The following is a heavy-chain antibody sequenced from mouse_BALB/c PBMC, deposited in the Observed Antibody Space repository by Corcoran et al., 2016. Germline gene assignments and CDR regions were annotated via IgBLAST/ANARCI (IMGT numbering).Heavy chain of an antibody. V-gene: IGHV14-3*02. Sequence: EVQLQQSGAELVKPGASVKLSCTASGFNIKDTYMHWVKQRPEQGLEWIGRIAPANGNTKYDPKWQGKATITADTSSNTAYLQLSRLTAEDTAVYDCAGSGGNYCDYGWQGTTPTVSA. D-gene: IGHD1-1*02. CDR1: GFNIKDTY. J-gene: IGHJ2*01. CDR3: AGSGGNYCDY. CDR2: IAPANGNT.